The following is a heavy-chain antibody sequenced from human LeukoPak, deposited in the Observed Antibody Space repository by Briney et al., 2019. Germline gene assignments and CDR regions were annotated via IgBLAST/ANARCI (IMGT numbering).Heavy chain of an antibody. D-gene: IGHD3-10*01. CDR1: GFTFSSYA. CDR2: ISGSGGST. Sequence: PGGSLRLSCAASGFTFSSYAMSWVRQAPGKGLECVSAISGSGGSTYYADSVKGRFTISRDNSKNTLYLQMNSLRAEYTAVYYCAHTLYYYGSGSFPFDYWGQGTLVTVSS. V-gene: IGHV3-23*01. J-gene: IGHJ4*02. CDR3: AHTLYYYGSGSFPFDY.